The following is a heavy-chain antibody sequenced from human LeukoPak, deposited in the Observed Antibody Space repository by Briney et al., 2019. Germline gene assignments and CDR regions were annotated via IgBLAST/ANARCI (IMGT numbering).Heavy chain of an antibody. J-gene: IGHJ3*02. CDR1: GGSISSGGYY. V-gene: IGHV4-31*03. CDR2: IYYSGST. CDR3: ATKSLDDAFDI. Sequence: ASETLSLTCTVSGGSISSGGYYWSWIRQHPGKGLEWIGYIYYSGSTYYNPPLKSRVTISVDTSKNQFSLKLSSVTAADTAVYYCATKSLDDAFDIWGQGTMVTVSS.